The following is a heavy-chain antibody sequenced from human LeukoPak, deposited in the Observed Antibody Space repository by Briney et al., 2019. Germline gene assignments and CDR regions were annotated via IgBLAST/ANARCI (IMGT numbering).Heavy chain of an antibody. D-gene: IGHD1-7*01. CDR1: GFTVSSNY. Sequence: PGGSLRLSCAASGFTVSSNYMSWVRQAPGKGLEWVSVIYSGGSTYYADSVKGRFTISRDNSKNTLYLQMNSLRAEDTAVYYCAREPPSQGITGTTVYWGQGTLATVSS. J-gene: IGHJ4*02. CDR3: AREPPSQGITGTTVY. V-gene: IGHV3-66*02. CDR2: IYSGGST.